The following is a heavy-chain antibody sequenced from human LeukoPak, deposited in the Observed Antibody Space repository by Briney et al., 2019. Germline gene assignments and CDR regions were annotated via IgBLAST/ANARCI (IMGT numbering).Heavy chain of an antibody. J-gene: IGHJ5*02. V-gene: IGHV1-2*02. CDR1: GYTFTGYY. D-gene: IGHD3-10*01. Sequence: ASVKVSCKASGYTFTGYYMHWVRQAPGQGLEWMGWINPNSGGTNYAQKFQGRVTMTRDTSISTAYMELSRLRSDDTAVYYCARGARRVTHNNWFDPWGQGTLVTVSS. CDR3: ARGARRVTHNNWFDP. CDR2: INPNSGGT.